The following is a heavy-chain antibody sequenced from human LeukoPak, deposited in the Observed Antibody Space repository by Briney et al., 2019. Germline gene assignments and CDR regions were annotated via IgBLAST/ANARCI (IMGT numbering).Heavy chain of an antibody. CDR2: INHSGST. V-gene: IGHV4-34*01. J-gene: IGHJ4*02. CDR3: ARNPTYDYIWGSYRSGTLDY. D-gene: IGHD3-16*02. CDR1: GGSFSGQY. Sequence: SETLSLTCTVYGGSFSGQYWTWIRQPPGKGLEWIGEINHSGSTNYNPSLNSRITISVDTSKNQFSLKLSSVTAADTAVYYCARNPTYDYIWGSYRSGTLDYWGQGTLVTVSS.